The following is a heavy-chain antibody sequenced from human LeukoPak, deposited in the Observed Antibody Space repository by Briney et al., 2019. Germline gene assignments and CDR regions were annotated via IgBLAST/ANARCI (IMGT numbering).Heavy chain of an antibody. CDR1: GFTLSRYW. CDR2: INEDGGER. Sequence: GGSLRLSCAASGFTLSRYWMSWVRQAPGKGLEWVANINEDGGERHYVDTVKGRFTISRDNAKNSLYLQMNSLRAEDTAVYYCARGHIAVAGLIDYWGQGTLVTVSS. V-gene: IGHV3-7*01. J-gene: IGHJ4*02. D-gene: IGHD6-19*01. CDR3: ARGHIAVAGLIDY.